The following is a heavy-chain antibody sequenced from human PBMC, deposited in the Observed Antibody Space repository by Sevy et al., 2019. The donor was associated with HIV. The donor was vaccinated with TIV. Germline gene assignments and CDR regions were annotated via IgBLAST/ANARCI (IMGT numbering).Heavy chain of an antibody. CDR2: ISGAGGSP. V-gene: IGHV3-23*01. CDR3: AKLLGILSGDGLAI. J-gene: IGHJ3*02. D-gene: IGHD7-27*01. Sequence: GGSLRLSCAASGFTFRTYAMSWVRQAPGKGLEWVSGISGAGGSPYYADSVKGRFTISRDNSRHTLYRQMSSLRAEDTGIYYCAKLLGILSGDGLAIWGQGTMVTVSS. CDR1: GFTFRTYA.